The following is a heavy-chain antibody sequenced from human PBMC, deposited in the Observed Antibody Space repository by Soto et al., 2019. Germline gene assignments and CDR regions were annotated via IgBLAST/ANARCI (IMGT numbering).Heavy chain of an antibody. J-gene: IGHJ6*02. CDR1: GFTFSSYD. Sequence: SLRLSCAASGFTFSSYDMHWVRQAPGKGLEWVSAIGTAGDTYYPGSVKGRFTISRENAKNSLYLQMNSLRAEDTAVYYCAREKVQMATGDYYNYYGMDVWGQGTTVTVSS. CDR2: IGTAGDT. D-gene: IGHD5-12*01. V-gene: IGHV3-13*01. CDR3: AREKVQMATGDYYNYYGMDV.